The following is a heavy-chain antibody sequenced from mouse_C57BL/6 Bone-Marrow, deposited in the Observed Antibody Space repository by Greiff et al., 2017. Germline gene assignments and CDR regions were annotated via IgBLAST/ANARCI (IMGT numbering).Heavy chain of an antibody. J-gene: IGHJ3*01. CDR3: ARGPY. CDR1: GFTFSDYY. Sequence: EVKLQESGGGLVQPGGSLKLSCAASGFTFSDYYMYWVRQTPEKRLEWVAYISNGGGSTYYPDTVKGRFTISRDNAKNTLYLQMSRLKSEDTAMYYCARGPYWGQGTLVTVSA. CDR2: ISNGGGST. V-gene: IGHV5-12*01.